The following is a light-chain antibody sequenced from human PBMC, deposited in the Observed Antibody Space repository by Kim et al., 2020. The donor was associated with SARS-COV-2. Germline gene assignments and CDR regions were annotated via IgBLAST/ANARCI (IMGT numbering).Light chain of an antibody. CDR1: NY. CDR3: SSYTIGNIFVV. CDR2: DVT. Sequence: NYVSWYQQLPGKAPRLIIYDVTYRPSGISSRFSGSQSGTTASLTISGLLTEDEGDYYCSSYTIGNIFVVFCGGTKVTVL. V-gene: IGLV2-14*04. J-gene: IGLJ2*01.